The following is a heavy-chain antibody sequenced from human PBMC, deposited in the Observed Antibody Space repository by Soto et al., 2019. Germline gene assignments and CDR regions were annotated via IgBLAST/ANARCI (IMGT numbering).Heavy chain of an antibody. CDR1: GGSFIGYY. V-gene: IGHV4-34*01. Sequence: SETLSLTCAVYGGSFIGYYWTWIRQPPWTGLEWIGEINHSGSTNYNPSLKSRVTISVDTSKNQFSLKLTSVTAADTAVYYCARDKITGRFDYWGQGTLVTVSS. J-gene: IGHJ4*02. D-gene: IGHD2-8*02. CDR3: ARDKITGRFDY. CDR2: INHSGST.